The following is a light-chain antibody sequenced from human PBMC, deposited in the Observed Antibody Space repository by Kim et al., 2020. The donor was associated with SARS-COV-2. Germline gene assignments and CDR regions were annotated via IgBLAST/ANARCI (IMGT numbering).Light chain of an antibody. CDR3: MQGLQRLYS. Sequence: RPASISCKSSQSLLHSDGKISLDWYLQKPGQPPQLLIYEVSKRFSGVPERFSGSGSGTDFTLKISRVEAEDVGLYYCMQGLQRLYSFGQGTKLEI. CDR1: QSLLHSDGKIS. V-gene: IGKV2D-29*01. J-gene: IGKJ2*03. CDR2: EVS.